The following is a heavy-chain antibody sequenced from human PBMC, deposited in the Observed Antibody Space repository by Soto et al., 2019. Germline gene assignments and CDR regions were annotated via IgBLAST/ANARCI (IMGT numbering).Heavy chain of an antibody. CDR1: GFTFSNYA. CDR2: IASDGKDK. J-gene: IGHJ4*02. CDR3: AKDGAIGAADYFFDY. Sequence: QVQLVESGGGVVQPGRSLKLSCAASGFTFSNYAIHWFRQAPGKGLEWVAVIASDGKDKRYADSAKGRFTISRDNSKNTVYLQMNSLRGEDTAVYYCAKDGAIGAADYFFDYWGQGSLVTVSS. V-gene: IGHV3-30*18. D-gene: IGHD6-13*01.